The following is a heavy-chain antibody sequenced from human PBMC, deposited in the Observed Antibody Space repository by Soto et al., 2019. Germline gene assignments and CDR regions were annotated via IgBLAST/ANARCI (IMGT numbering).Heavy chain of an antibody. Sequence: EVQLVESGGGLVQWGESLRLSCAASGFTVSSSYMSWLRQAPGKGLEWVSIIYSDGTTYYTDSVKGRFTISRDNSKSTLWLQMNRLRAEDTGVYYCARVQVTPGTTWKVFDYWGQGTLVTVSS. CDR3: ARVQVTPGTTWKVFDY. V-gene: IGHV3-66*01. D-gene: IGHD1-1*01. J-gene: IGHJ4*02. CDR1: GFTVSSSY. CDR2: IYSDGTT.